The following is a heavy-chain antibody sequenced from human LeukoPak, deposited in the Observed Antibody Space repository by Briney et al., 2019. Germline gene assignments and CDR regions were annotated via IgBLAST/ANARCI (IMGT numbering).Heavy chain of an antibody. CDR1: GFTFSSYS. CDR2: ISGSGGST. J-gene: IGHJ4*02. Sequence: GSLRLSCAASGFTFSSYSMNWVRQAPGKGLEWVSAISGSGGSTYYADSVKGRFTISRDNSKNTLYLQMNSLRAEDTAVYYCAKDNVVVVTAIGSHWGQGTLVTVSS. V-gene: IGHV3-23*01. D-gene: IGHD2-21*02. CDR3: AKDNVVVVTAIGSH.